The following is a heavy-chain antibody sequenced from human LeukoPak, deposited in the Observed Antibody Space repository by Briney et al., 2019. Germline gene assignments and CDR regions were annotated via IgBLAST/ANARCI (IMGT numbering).Heavy chain of an antibody. V-gene: IGHV1-2*06. J-gene: IGHJ4*02. CDR1: GYTFTSYD. CDR3: AREPSSGWNPTRSFDY. Sequence: GASVKVSCKASGYTFTSYDINWVRQATGQGLEWMGRINPNSGGTNYAQKFQGRVTMTRDTSISTAYMELSRLRSDDTAVYYCAREPSSGWNPTRSFDYWGQGTLVTVSS. D-gene: IGHD6-19*01. CDR2: INPNSGGT.